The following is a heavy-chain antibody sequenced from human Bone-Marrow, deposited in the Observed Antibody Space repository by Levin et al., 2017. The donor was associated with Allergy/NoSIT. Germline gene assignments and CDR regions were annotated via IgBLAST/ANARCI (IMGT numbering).Heavy chain of an antibody. Sequence: GGSLRLSCTASGFTFSDYYMHWVRQAPGTGLEWVSYIFRSGSTNYADSVKGRFTISRDNARTSLYLHINSLRPEATAVYYCARAFGSGSDDAFDIWRRGTMVTVSS. V-gene: IGHV3-69-1*01. CDR3: ARAFGSGSDDAFDI. CDR2: IFRSGST. J-gene: IGHJ3*02. CDR1: GFTFSDYY. D-gene: IGHD3-10*01.